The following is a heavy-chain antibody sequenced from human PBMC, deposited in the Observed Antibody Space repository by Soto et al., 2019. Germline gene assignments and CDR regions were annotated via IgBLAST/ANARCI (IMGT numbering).Heavy chain of an antibody. J-gene: IGHJ4*02. CDR2: IIPIFGTA. D-gene: IGHD5-18*01. V-gene: IGHV1-69*13. Sequence: SVKVSCKASGGTFSSYAISWVRQAPGQGLEWMGGIIPIFGTANYAQKFQGRVTITADESTSTAYMELSSLRSEDTAVYFCATESGSTYGYFDHWGQGTLVTVSS. CDR3: ATESGSTYGYFDH. CDR1: GGTFSSYA.